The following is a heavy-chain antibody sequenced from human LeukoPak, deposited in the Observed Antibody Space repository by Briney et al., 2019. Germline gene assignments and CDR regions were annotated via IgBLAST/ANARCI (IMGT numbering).Heavy chain of an antibody. V-gene: IGHV4-61*02. CDR1: GGSISSGSYY. Sequence: PSEALSLTCTVSGGSISSGSYYWSWIRQPAGKGLEWIGRIYTSGSTNYNPSLKSRVTISVDTSKNQFSLKLSSVTAADTAVYYCARTVDYYDSSAPYYFDYWGQGTLVTVSS. J-gene: IGHJ4*02. D-gene: IGHD3-22*01. CDR3: ARTVDYYDSSAPYYFDY. CDR2: IYTSGST.